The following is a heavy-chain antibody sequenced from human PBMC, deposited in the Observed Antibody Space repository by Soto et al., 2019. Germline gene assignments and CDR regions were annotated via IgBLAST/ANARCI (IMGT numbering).Heavy chain of an antibody. J-gene: IGHJ4*02. D-gene: IGHD1-7*01. V-gene: IGHV3-74*01. CDR3: ARTYNWNYVFSY. CDR1: GFTFSSYW. CDR2: INSDGSST. Sequence: GGSLRLSCAASGFTFSSYWMHCVRQAPGKGLVWVSRINSDGSSTSYADSVKGRFTISRDNAKNTLYLQMNSLRAEDTAVYYCARTYNWNYVFSYWGRGTLVTVSS.